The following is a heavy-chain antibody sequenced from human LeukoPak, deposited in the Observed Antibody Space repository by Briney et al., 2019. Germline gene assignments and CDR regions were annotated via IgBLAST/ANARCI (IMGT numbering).Heavy chain of an antibody. CDR2: ISTSSSFL. D-gene: IGHD6-19*01. CDR1: GFTVSYSY. CDR3: ARGRVGQWLVDAFDI. V-gene: IGHV3-21*01. J-gene: IGHJ3*02. Sequence: PGGSLRLSCAASGFTVSYSYMNWVRQAPGKGLEWVSSISTSSSFLYYADSVKGRFTISRDNAKNSLYLQMNSLRAEDTAVYYCARGRVGQWLVDAFDIWGQGTMVTVSS.